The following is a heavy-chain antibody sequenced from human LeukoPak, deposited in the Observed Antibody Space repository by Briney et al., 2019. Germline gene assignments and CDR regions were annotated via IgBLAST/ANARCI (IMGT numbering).Heavy chain of an antibody. Sequence: SETLSLTCAVYGGSFSGYYWSWIRQPPGKGLEWFGEINHSGSTNYNPSLKSRVTISVDTSKNQFSLKLSSVTAADTAVYYCARDGISDADAFDIWGQGTMVTVSS. CDR2: INHSGST. D-gene: IGHD1-14*01. CDR1: GGSFSGYY. CDR3: ARDGISDADAFDI. V-gene: IGHV4-34*01. J-gene: IGHJ3*02.